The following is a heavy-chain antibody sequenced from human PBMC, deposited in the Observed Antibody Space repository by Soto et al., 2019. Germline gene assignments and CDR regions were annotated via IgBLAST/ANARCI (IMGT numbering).Heavy chain of an antibody. V-gene: IGHV3-23*01. CDR3: AGPGYSSQDY. CDR1: GFTFRSFA. Sequence: LRLSCAASGFTFRSFALSWVRQAPGKGLEWVSAISGSGDGTDYADSVKGRFTVSRDNFKNTLYLQMNSLRAEDTAVYYCAGPGYSSQDYWGQGTLVTVSS. CDR2: ISGSGDGT. J-gene: IGHJ4*02. D-gene: IGHD5-18*01.